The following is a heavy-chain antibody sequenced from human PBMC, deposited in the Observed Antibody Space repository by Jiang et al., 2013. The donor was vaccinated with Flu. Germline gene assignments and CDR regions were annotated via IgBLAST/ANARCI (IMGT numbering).Heavy chain of an antibody. Sequence: GGSLRLSCAASGFTFSIYAMSWVRQAPGKGLEWVSAISGAGGSTYYGDSVRGRFTISRDNSKNTLYLQMNSLRAEDTAVYYCAKDWGIVVVPAAMEDVWGKGTTVTVS. CDR2: ISGAGGST. CDR3: AKDWGIVVVPAAMEDV. J-gene: IGHJ6*03. D-gene: IGHD2-2*01. CDR1: GFTFSIYA. V-gene: IGHV3-23*01.